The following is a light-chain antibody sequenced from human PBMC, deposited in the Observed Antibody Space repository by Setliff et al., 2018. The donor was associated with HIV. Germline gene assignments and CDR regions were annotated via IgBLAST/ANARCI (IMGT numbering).Light chain of an antibody. CDR3: TXXXXTSTVI. J-gene: IGLJ2*01. Sequence: SALXXPASVSGSPGQSITISCTGXXSDVGSYNFVSWYQQHPGNAPKVLIYEVSDRPSGVSNRFSGPKSGNTASLTISGLRAADXXXXXCTXXXXTSTVIFGGGTKGTV. CDR2: EVS. V-gene: IGLV2-14*02. CDR1: XSDVGSYNF.